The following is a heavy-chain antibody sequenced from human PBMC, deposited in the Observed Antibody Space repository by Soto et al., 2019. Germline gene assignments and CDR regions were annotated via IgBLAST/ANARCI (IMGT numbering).Heavy chain of an antibody. CDR3: AKDRSRYSSGWHNWFDP. V-gene: IGHV3-23*01. Sequence: EVQLLESGGGLVQPGGSLRLSCAASGFTFSNYAMSWVRQAPGKGLEWASSISGSGGDIYYADSVKGRFTISRDNSKNTLYLRMNSLRAEDTAIYFCAKDRSRYSSGWHNWFDPWGQGTLVTVSS. CDR2: ISGSGGDI. CDR1: GFTFSNYA. D-gene: IGHD6-19*01. J-gene: IGHJ5*02.